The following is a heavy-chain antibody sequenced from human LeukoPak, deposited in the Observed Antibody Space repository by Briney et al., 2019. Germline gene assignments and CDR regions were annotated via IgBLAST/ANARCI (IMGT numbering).Heavy chain of an antibody. V-gene: IGHV3-30*18. J-gene: IGHJ3*02. CDR1: GFTFSSYG. CDR3: AKDCARAIVVEADAFDI. Sequence: GRSLRLSCAASGFTFSSYGRHWVRQAPGKGLEWVAVISYDGSNKYYAASVKGRFTISRDNSKNTPYLQMNSPRAEDTAVYYSAKDCARAIVVEADAFDIWGQGTMVSVSS. CDR2: ISYDGSNK. D-gene: IGHD2-2*01.